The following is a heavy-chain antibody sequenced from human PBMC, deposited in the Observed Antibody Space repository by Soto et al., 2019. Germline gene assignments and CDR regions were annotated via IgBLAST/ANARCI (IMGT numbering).Heavy chain of an antibody. CDR1: GYTFTDYW. V-gene: IGHV5-51*01. CDR3: ARSRSYYDFWGGYYYYYGMDV. J-gene: IGHJ6*02. D-gene: IGHD3-3*01. Sequence: GESLKISCKGSGYTFTDYWIGWVRQLPGKGLEWMGIIYPGDSDTRYSPSFQGQVTITADKSTSTAYLQWSSLKASDTAMYYCARSRSYYDFWGGYYYYYGMDVWGQGTTVTVSS. CDR2: IYPGDSDT.